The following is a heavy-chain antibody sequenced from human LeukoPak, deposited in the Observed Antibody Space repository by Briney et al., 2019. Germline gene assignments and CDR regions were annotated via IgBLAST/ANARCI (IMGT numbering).Heavy chain of an antibody. J-gene: IGHJ3*02. CDR2: IKQGGTEN. CDR3: ARGMISSLSPRGAFDI. V-gene: IGHV3-7*01. D-gene: IGHD6-6*01. Sequence: PGGSLRLSCAASGFTFGTYWMAWVRQAPGKGLGWVANIKQGGTENYSMDSAKGRFTISRDNAKNSLYLQMNSLRVDDTAVYYCARGMISSLSPRGAFDIWGQGTMVIVSS. CDR1: GFTFGTYW.